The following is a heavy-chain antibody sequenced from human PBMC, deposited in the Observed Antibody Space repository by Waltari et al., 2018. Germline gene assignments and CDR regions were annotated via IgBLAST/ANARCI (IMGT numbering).Heavy chain of an antibody. CDR1: GFTFRDYW. V-gene: IGHV3-7*03. J-gene: IGHJ5*02. CDR3: TRDWKRLFDH. CDR2: XXXXXXXX. D-gene: IGHD1-1*01. Sequence: VKLVEYGGGLVKPGGPLRLSWGVSGFTFRDYWMAWVRQAPGKGLEWXXXXXXXXXXXXXXXSVMGRXXISRDNAKNSLYLQMNXVKDEDTAIYYCTRDWKRLFDHWGQGALVTVSA.